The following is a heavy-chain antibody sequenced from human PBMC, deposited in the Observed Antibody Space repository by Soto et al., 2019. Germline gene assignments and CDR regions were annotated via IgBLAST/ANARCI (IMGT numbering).Heavy chain of an antibody. Sequence: GGSLRLSCAASGFTFSSYAMSWVRQAPGKGLEWVSAISGSGGSTSYADSVKGRFTITRDNSKNTLYLQMNSLSAEDTAVYYCARVVTPGAFDIWGQGTMVTVSS. V-gene: IGHV3-23*01. J-gene: IGHJ3*02. CDR1: GFTFSSYA. CDR3: ARVVTPGAFDI. D-gene: IGHD2-15*01. CDR2: ISGSGGST.